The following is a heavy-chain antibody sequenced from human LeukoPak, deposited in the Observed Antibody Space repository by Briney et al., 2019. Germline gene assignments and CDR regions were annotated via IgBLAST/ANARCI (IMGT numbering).Heavy chain of an antibody. Sequence: GGSLRLSCAASGFTFSNFWMSWVRQAPGKGLEWVATIRQDGSQKYYVDSVKGRFTISRDNAKNSLYLQMNSLRAEDTAVYYCARALVYYDFWSGYRYWGQGTLVTVSS. CDR3: ARALVYYDFWSGYRY. D-gene: IGHD3-3*01. CDR1: GFTFSNFW. CDR2: IRQDGSQK. V-gene: IGHV3-7*03. J-gene: IGHJ4*02.